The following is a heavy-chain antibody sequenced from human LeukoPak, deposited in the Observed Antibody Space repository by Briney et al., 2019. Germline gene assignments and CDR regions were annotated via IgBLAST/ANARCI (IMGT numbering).Heavy chain of an antibody. D-gene: IGHD2-21*02. CDR3: ARRAYCGGDCYVDY. CDR1: GYSFTNYW. J-gene: IGHJ4*02. Sequence: GESLKISCQGSGYSFTNYWIGWVRQMPGKGLEWMGIIYPGDSDTRYSPSFQGQVTISADKSINTAYLQWSSLKASDTAMYYCARRAYCGGDCYVDYWGQGSLVTVSS. CDR2: IYPGDSDT. V-gene: IGHV5-51*01.